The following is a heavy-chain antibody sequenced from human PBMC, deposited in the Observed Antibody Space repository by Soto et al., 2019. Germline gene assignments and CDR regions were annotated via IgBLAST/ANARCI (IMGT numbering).Heavy chain of an antibody. Sequence: ASVKVSCKASGYTFSDYYIHWVRQAPGQGLEWMGWINPNSGGTKYAPKFQGGVTMTRDTSITTAYMELSRLRSGDTAVYYCAKEPATAKPEGVDSWGQGTLVTVSS. CDR2: INPNSGGT. V-gene: IGHV1-2*02. CDR3: AKEPATAKPEGVDS. CDR1: GYTFSDYY. D-gene: IGHD1-1*01. J-gene: IGHJ4*02.